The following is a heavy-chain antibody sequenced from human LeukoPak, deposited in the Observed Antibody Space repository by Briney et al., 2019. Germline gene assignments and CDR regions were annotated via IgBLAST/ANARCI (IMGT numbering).Heavy chain of an antibody. CDR3: AKDPGDY. J-gene: IGHJ4*02. CDR1: GGSINSYY. V-gene: IGHV4-59*01. Sequence: SETLSLTCTVSGGSINSYYWSWIRQPPGRGLEWIGSIHYSGSTSYNPSLRSRVTISVDKSKNQFFLKLSSVTATDTALYYCAKDPGDYWGQGTLVTVSS. CDR2: IHYSGST.